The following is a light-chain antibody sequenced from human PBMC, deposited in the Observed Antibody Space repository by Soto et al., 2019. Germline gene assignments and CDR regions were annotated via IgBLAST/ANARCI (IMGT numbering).Light chain of an antibody. CDR1: QSVSSIY. CDR2: GAS. Sequence: EIVLTQSPGTLSLSPGERATLSCRASQSVSSIYVAWYQQKSGQAPRLLIYGASNRATGIPDRFSGSGSGTDFTLTISRLESEDFAVYYGQQYGSSPRTFGQGTKREIK. V-gene: IGKV3-20*01. CDR3: QQYGSSPRT. J-gene: IGKJ2*01.